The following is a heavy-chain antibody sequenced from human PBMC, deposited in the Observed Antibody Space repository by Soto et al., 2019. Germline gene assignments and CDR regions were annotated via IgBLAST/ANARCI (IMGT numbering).Heavy chain of an antibody. Sequence: QVQLQESGPGLVTPSQTLSLTCSVSGGSISSGGDYWTWIRQHPGEGLEWIGYIYYTGGTSYTPSLKSRVTISLDTSNNQFSVKLSSVTAADTAVYYCARVRGSHYHHYYMDVWGKGTTVTVSS. V-gene: IGHV4-31*03. D-gene: IGHD1-26*01. CDR2: IYYTGGT. CDR3: ARVRGSHYHHYYMDV. J-gene: IGHJ6*03. CDR1: GGSISSGGDY.